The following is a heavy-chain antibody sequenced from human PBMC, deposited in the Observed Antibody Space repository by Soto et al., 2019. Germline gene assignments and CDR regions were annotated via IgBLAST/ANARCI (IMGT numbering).Heavy chain of an antibody. CDR3: AKVRSITMIVVVPYDAFDI. CDR1: GFSFTTYG. Sequence: GGSLRLSCAASGFSFTTYGMSWVRQAPGKGLEWVSDISSTGLYTYLADSVKGRFTIFRDNSKNTLYLQMNSLRAEDTAVYYCAKVRSITMIVVVPYDAFDIWGQGTMVTVSS. D-gene: IGHD3-22*01. V-gene: IGHV3-23*01. J-gene: IGHJ3*02. CDR2: ISSTGLYT.